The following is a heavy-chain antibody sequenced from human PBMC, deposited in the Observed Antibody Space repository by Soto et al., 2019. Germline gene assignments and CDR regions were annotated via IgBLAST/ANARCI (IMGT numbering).Heavy chain of an antibody. V-gene: IGHV4-39*01. CDR2: IYYSGST. J-gene: IGHJ6*03. CDR3: ARHGDYYGLGSYYRPYYYYYYMDV. D-gene: IGHD3-10*01. CDR1: GGSISSSSYY. Sequence: QLQLQESGPGLVKPSETLSLTCTVSGGSISSSSYYWGWIRQPPGKGLEWIGSIYYSGSTYYNPSLKSRVTISVDTSKNQFSLKLSSVTAADTALYYCARHGDYYGLGSYYRPYYYYYYMDVWGKGTTVTVSS.